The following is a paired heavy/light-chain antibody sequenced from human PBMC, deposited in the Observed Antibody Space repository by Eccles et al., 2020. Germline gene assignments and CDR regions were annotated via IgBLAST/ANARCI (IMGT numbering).Heavy chain of an antibody. D-gene: IGHD3-16*01. CDR3: ATWLPRVPHEITVPVLINAFHH. CDR2: FDPEEGET. J-gene: IGHJ1*01. V-gene: IGHV1-24*01. Sequence: QVQLVQSGAEVKKPGASVKVSCKVSGYTLTELSMHWVRQAPGKGLEWVGGFDPEEGETIYAQKFQDRVILTDDTSTDTAYMELSSLRSDDTAVYYCATWLPRVPHEITVPVLINAFHHWGQGTLVTVSS. CDR1: GYTLTELS.
Light chain of an antibody. V-gene: IGKV3D-20*01. CDR3: QQYGDPPWT. Sequence: ERGLTQSPATLSLSPGESATLSCGASQTVSSNFLAWYQQKPGLAPRLLIYDASRRAAGIPDRFSGSGSETDFTLTITRLEPEDFAVYYCQQYGDPPWTFGQGTKLQIK. CDR1: QTVSSNF. J-gene: IGKJ1*01. CDR2: DAS.